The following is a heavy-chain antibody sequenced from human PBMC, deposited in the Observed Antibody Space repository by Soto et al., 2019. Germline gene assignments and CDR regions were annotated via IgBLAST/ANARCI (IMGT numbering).Heavy chain of an antibody. V-gene: IGHV3-48*03. Sequence: SLRHSCAASGFILDAYDINWVRQAPGKGQEWVSYISGSGSTIYYADSVKGRFTISRDNAKNSLYLQMNSLRVDDTAVSYRATHLLRVNRIVRGYFVPWAQRTL. CDR2: ISGSGSTI. D-gene: IGHD2-15*01. CDR3: ATHLLRVNRIVRGYFVP. CDR1: GFILDAYD. J-gene: IGHJ5*02.